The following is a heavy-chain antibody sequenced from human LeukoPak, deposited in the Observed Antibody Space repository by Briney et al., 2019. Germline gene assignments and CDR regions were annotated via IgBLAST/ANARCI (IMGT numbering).Heavy chain of an antibody. V-gene: IGHV4-59*01. CDR1: GGSISSYY. CDR3: ARGIQCSGRSCYRIY. D-gene: IGHD2-15*01. CDR2: IYYSGST. Sequence: SETLSLTCTVSGGSISSYYWSWIRQPPGKGLEWIGYIYYSGSTNYNPSLKSRVTISVDTSKNQFSLKLSSVTAADTAVYYCARGIQCSGRSCYRIYWGQGTLVTVSS. J-gene: IGHJ4*02.